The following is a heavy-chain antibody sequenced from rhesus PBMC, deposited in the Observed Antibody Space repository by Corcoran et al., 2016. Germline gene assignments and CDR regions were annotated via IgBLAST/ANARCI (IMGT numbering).Heavy chain of an antibody. CDR2: IFGSIGST. J-gene: IGHJ4*01. V-gene: IGHV4S7*01. CDR1: GGSISGGYG. CDR3: ARVVILQYYFDY. D-gene: IGHD3-28*01. Sequence: QLQLQESGPGLVKPSETLSLTCAVSGGSISGGYGWSWIRQPPGKGLEWIGHIFGSIGSTSYNPSLKSRVTISTDTSKNQFSLKLSSVTAADTAVYYCARVVILQYYFDYWGQGVLVTVSS.